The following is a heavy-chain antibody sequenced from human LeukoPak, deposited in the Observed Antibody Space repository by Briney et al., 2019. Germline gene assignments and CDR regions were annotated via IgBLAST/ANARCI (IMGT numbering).Heavy chain of an antibody. CDR2: ISYDGSNK. V-gene: IGHV3-30*03. CDR3: ARGSPQGCSGGSCYSGYFDY. D-gene: IGHD2-15*01. J-gene: IGHJ4*02. Sequence: GGTLRLSCAASGFPFSSYGMNWVRQAPGKGLEWVAVISYDGSNKYYADSVKGRFTISRDNSKNTLYLQMNSLRAEDTAVYYCARGSPQGCSGGSCYSGYFDYWGQGTLVTVSS. CDR1: GFPFSSYG.